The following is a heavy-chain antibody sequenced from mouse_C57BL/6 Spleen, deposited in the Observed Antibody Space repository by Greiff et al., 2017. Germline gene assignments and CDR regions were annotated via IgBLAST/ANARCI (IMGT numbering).Heavy chain of an antibody. CDR2: IDPEDGET. J-gene: IGHJ4*01. V-gene: IGHV14-2*01. CDR1: GFNIKDYY. CDR3: ASDSSGYDYAMDY. D-gene: IGHD3-2*02. Sequence: EVHLVESGAELVKPGASVKLSCTASGFNIKDYYMHWVKQRTEQGLEWIGRIDPEDGETKYAPKFQGKATITADTSSNTAYLQLSSLTSEDTAVYYCASDSSGYDYAMDYWGQGTSVTVSS.